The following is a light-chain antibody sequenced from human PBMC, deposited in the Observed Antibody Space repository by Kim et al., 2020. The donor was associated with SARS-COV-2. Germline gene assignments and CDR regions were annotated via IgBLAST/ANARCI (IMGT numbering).Light chain of an antibody. V-gene: IGLV3-1*01. CDR1: KLGDKY. J-gene: IGLJ2*01. Sequence: SYELTQPPSVSVSPGQTASITCSGDKLGDKYACWYQQKPGQAPVLVIYQDSKRPSGIPERFSGSNSGNTATLTISGTQARDEADYYCQAWGSSTVV. CDR3: QAWGSSTVV. CDR2: QDS.